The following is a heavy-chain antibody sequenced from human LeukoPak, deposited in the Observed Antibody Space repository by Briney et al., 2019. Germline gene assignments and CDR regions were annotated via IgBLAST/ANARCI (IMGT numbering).Heavy chain of an antibody. CDR2: INPSGGST. J-gene: IGHJ6*03. V-gene: IGHV1-46*01. Sequence: ASVKVSCKASGYTFTSYYMHWVRQAPGQGLEWMGIINPSGGSTSYEQKFQGRVTMTRDMSTSTVYMELSSLRSEDTAVYYCARAITMYYYMDVWGKGTTVTVSS. CDR1: GYTFTSYY. CDR3: ARAITMYYYMDV. D-gene: IGHD3-10*01.